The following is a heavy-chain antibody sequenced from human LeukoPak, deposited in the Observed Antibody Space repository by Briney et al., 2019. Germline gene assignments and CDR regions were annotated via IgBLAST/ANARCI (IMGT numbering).Heavy chain of an antibody. CDR3: ARGCVLARTRRTQTASDDY. Sequence: PGRSLRLSCAASGFTFSSYAMHWVRQAPGKGLEWVAVISYDGSNKYYADSVKGRFTISRDNYKNTMYLQMNSMRAEDTAVYYCARGCVLARTRRTQTASDDYWGQGTLVTVSS. CDR2: ISYDGSNK. CDR1: GFTFSSYA. V-gene: IGHV3-30*04. D-gene: IGHD2-21*02. J-gene: IGHJ4*02.